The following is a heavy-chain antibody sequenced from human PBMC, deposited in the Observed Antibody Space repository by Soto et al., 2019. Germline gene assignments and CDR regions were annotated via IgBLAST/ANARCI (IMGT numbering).Heavy chain of an antibody. CDR3: AVYGYGVSAAAY. J-gene: IGHJ4*02. CDR1: GLTFRKDW. V-gene: IGHV3-7*03. CDR2: INQDGSER. D-gene: IGHD4-17*01. Sequence: EMQLVESGGGLFQPGGSLRLSCAGPGLTFRKDWLGWVRQPPGKGLEWVANINQDGSERYYVDSVRGRFTISRDNVENSLYLQLNSLRPEDTAVYYCAVYGYGVSAAAYWGQGTLVTVSS.